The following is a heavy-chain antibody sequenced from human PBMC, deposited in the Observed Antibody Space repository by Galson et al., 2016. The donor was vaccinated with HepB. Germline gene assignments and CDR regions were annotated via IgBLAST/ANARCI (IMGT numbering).Heavy chain of an antibody. CDR3: ARWLLSIGAQI. CDR1: GGSISSGGYY. Sequence: TLSLTCTVSGGSISSGGYYWSWIRQHPGKGLEWIGYMYYGGSTYYNPSLKSRVTISVDTSKSQFSLKLISVTAADTAVYFCARWLLSIGAQIWSQGTLVTVSS. D-gene: IGHD2-2*01. CDR2: MYYGGST. J-gene: IGHJ4*02. V-gene: IGHV4-31*03.